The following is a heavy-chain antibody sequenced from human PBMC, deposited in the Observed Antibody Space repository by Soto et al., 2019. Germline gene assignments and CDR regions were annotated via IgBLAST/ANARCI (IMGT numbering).Heavy chain of an antibody. J-gene: IGHJ4*02. CDR3: TTGRYCSSTSCYDVVY. V-gene: IGHV3-15*01. CDR1: GFTFSNAW. D-gene: IGHD2-2*01. CDR2: IKSKSDGGTT. Sequence: GGSLRLSCAASGFTFSNAWMSGVRQAPGKGLEWVGRIKSKSDGGTTDYAEPVKGRFTISRNDSKNTLYLQMNSLKTEDTAVYYCTTGRYCSSTSCYDVVYWGQGTLVTVSS.